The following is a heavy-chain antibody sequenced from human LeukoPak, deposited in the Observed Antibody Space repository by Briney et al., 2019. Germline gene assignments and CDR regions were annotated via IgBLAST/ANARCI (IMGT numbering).Heavy chain of an antibody. CDR2: IPYDGSKK. J-gene: IGHJ5*02. V-gene: IGHV3-30*03. CDR3: ARADYGGNSNWFDP. CDR1: GFTFSSYG. Sequence: GGSLRLSCAASGFTFSSYGMHWVRQAPGKGLEWAAVIPYDGSKKFYADSVKGRFTISRDSSKNTLYLEMNSLRAEDTAVYYCARADYGGNSNWFDPWGQGTLVTVSS. D-gene: IGHD4-23*01.